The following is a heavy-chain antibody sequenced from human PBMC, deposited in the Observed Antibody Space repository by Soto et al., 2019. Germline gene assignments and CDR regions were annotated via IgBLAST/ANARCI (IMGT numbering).Heavy chain of an antibody. D-gene: IGHD2-15*01. CDR2: IFYSGNT. J-gene: IGHJ6*02. Sequence: QLQLQESGPGLVKPSETLSLTCAVSGGSIISSSSYWGWIRQSPGKGLEWLGSIFYSGNTYYNPSLKSRVTISVDTSKNLFSLKLSSVTAADTAVYYCLCYTRTYQYSMDVWGQGTTVTVSS. CDR3: LCYTRTYQYSMDV. V-gene: IGHV4-39*01. CDR1: GGSIISSSSY.